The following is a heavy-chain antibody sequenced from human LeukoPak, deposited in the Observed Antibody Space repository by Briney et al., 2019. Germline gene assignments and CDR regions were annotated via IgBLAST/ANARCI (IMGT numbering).Heavy chain of an antibody. CDR3: ARDGFGTGSN. V-gene: IGHV3-7*03. J-gene: IGHJ4*02. CDR1: GFTFSGYP. D-gene: IGHD3-16*01. CDR2: IKQDGSEK. Sequence: QSGKSLRLSCAASGFTFSGYPIHWVRQAPGKGLEWVANIKQDGSEKNYVDSVKGRFIISRDNAKNSLYLQMNTLRADDTAVYYCARDGFGTGSNWGQGTLVTVSS.